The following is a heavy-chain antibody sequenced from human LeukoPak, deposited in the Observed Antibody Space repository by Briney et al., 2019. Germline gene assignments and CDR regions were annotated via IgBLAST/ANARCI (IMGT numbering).Heavy chain of an antibody. J-gene: IGHJ4*02. D-gene: IGHD2/OR15-2a*01. CDR1: GFTFSSYA. CDR2: ISGSGGST. Sequence: GGSLRLSCAASGFTFSSYAMNWVRQAPGKGLEWVSGISGSGGSTYYADSVKGRFTISRDNSKNTLYLRMNSLRAEDTAVYYCAKDPPSSGTTFDYWGQGTLVTVSS. CDR3: AKDPPSSGTTFDY. V-gene: IGHV3-23*01.